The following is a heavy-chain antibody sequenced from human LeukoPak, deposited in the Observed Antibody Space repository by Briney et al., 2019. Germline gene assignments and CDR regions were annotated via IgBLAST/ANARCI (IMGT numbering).Heavy chain of an antibody. J-gene: IGHJ4*02. CDR2: INPNGGST. Sequence: ASVKVSCKASGYTFTSYYMHWVRQAPGQGLEWMGIINPNGGSTGYAQKFQGRVTMTRDTSTSTVYMELSSLRSEDTAVYYCARDLGGTGTSRYFGYWGQGTLVTVSS. CDR3: ARDLGGTGTSRYFGY. V-gene: IGHV1-46*01. D-gene: IGHD1-1*01. CDR1: GYTFTSYY.